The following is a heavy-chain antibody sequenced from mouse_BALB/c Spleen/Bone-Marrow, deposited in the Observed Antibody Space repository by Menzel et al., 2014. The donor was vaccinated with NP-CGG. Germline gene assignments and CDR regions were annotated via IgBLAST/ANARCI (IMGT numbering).Heavy chain of an antibody. V-gene: IGHV3-1*02. CDR3: ASSTTVVADGYFDV. CDR2: IHYSGST. D-gene: IGHD1-1*01. Sequence: EVQLQQSGPDLVKPSQSLSLTCTVTGYSITSGYSWHWIRQFPGNKLEWVGHIHYSGSTNYNPSLKSRISITRDTSKNQFFRQLNSVTTEDTATYYCASSTTVVADGYFDVWGAGTTVTVSS. J-gene: IGHJ1*01. CDR1: GYSITSGYS.